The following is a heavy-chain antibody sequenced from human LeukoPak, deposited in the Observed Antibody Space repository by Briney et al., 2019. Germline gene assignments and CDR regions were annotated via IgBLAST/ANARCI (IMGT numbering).Heavy chain of an antibody. Sequence: SETLSLTCTVSGGSISSSSYYWGWIRQPPGKGLEWIGNIYYSGSTYYNPSLKSRVTISVDTSKNQFSLKLSSVTAADTSVYFCVDIGGDYWGQGTLVTVSS. CDR2: IYYSGST. D-gene: IGHD5-12*01. CDR3: VDIGGDY. CDR1: GGSISSSSYY. V-gene: IGHV4-39*01. J-gene: IGHJ4*02.